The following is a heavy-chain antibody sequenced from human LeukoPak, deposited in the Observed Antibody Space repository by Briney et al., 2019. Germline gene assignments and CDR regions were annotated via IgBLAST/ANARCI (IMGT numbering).Heavy chain of an antibody. D-gene: IGHD1-7*01. CDR1: GGSISSRNYY. CDR3: ARDKTTPYYYYGMDV. Sequence: PSETLSLTCTVSGGSISSRNYYWGWIRQPPGKGLEWIGYIYYSGSTNYNPSLKSRVTISVDTSKNQFSLKLSSVTAADTAIYYCARDKTTPYYYYGMDVWGQGTTVTVSS. J-gene: IGHJ6*02. CDR2: IYYSGST. V-gene: IGHV4-61*01.